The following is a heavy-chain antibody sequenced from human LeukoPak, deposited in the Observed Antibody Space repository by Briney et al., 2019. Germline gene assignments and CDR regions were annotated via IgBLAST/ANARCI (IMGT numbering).Heavy chain of an antibody. V-gene: IGHV1-8*01. CDR2: MNPNSGNT. CDR1: GYTFTSYD. J-gene: IGHJ4*02. CDR3: ARGSNYCTNGVCYTLDY. Sequence: ASVKVSCKASGYTFTSYDINWVRQATGQGLEWMGWMNPNSGNTGYAQKFQGRVTMTRNTSISTAYMELSSLRSEDTAVYYRARGSNYCTNGVCYTLDYWGQGTLVTVSS. D-gene: IGHD2-8*01.